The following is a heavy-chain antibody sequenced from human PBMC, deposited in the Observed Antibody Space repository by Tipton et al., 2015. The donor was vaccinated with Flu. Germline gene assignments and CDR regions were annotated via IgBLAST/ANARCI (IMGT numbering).Heavy chain of an antibody. CDR3: ARDDGDYGLGSYHYYYGMDV. CDR1: GGSISSHY. Sequence: TLSLTCTVSGGSISSHYWSWLRQPAGKGLEWIGRVYTSGSTNYNPSLRSRVTISVDTSKNQFSLKLSSVTAADTAVYYCARDDGDYGLGSYHYYYGMDVWGQGTTVTVSS. CDR2: VYTSGST. J-gene: IGHJ6*02. D-gene: IGHD3-10*01. V-gene: IGHV4-4*07.